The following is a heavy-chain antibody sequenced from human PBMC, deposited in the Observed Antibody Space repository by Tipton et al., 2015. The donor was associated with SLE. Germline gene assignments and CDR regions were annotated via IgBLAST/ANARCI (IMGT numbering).Heavy chain of an antibody. Sequence: SLRLSCAGSGFTFSTYEMNWVRQAPGKGLEWVSYISSSGSLIYYADSVNGRFSISRDDAKNSLFLQMNSLRAEDTAVYYCARGTAVAVLYWGQGTTVTVSS. V-gene: IGHV3-48*03. CDR2: ISSSGSLI. D-gene: IGHD6-19*01. CDR1: GFTFSTYE. CDR3: ARGTAVAVLY. J-gene: IGHJ6*02.